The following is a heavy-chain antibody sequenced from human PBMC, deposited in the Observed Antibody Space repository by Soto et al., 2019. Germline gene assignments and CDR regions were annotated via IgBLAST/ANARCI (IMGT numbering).Heavy chain of an antibody. D-gene: IGHD6-13*01. CDR3: ARPFSRIAAAGTYYYYYMDV. CDR1: GYTFTSYG. V-gene: IGHV1-18*01. J-gene: IGHJ6*03. Sequence: ASVKVSCKASGYTFTSYGISWVRQAPGQGLEWMGWISAYNGNTNYAQKLQGRVTMTTDTSTSTAYMELRSLRSDDTAVYYCARPFSRIAAAGTYYYYYMDVWGKGTTVTVS. CDR2: ISAYNGNT.